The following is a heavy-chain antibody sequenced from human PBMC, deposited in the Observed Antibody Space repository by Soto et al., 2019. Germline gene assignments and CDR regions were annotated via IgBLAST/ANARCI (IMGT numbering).Heavy chain of an antibody. J-gene: IGHJ6*03. CDR1: GGSISSGGYY. V-gene: IGHV4-31*03. CDR3: ARQTVVVPAATYYYYMDV. D-gene: IGHD2-2*01. Sequence: SETLSLTCTVSGGSISSGGYYWSWIRQHPGKGLEWIGYIYYSGSTYYNPSLKSRVTISVDTSKNQFSLKLSSVTAADTAVYYCARQTVVVPAATYYYYMDVWGKGTTVTVSS. CDR2: IYYSGST.